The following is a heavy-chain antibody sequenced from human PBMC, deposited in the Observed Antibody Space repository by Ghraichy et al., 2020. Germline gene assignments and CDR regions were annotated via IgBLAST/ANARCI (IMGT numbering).Heavy chain of an antibody. V-gene: IGHV3-11*04. CDR2: ISSSGSTI. CDR3: ARIFLADYVWGSYRSYYFDY. D-gene: IGHD3-16*02. J-gene: IGHJ4*02. Sequence: GGSLRLSCAASGFTFSDYYMSWIRQAPGKGLEWVSYISSSGSTIYYADSVKGRFTISRDNAKNSLYLQMNSLRAEDTAVYYCARIFLADYVWGSYRSYYFDYWGQGTLVTVSS. CDR1: GFTFSDYY.